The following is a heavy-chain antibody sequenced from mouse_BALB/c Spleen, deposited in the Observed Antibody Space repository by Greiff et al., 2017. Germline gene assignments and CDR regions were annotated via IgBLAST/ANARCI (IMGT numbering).Heavy chain of an antibody. V-gene: IGHV1-5*01. Sequence: EVQGVESGTVLARPGASVKMSCKASGYSFTSYWMHWVKQRPGQGLEWIGAIYPGNSDTSYNQKFKGKAKLTAVTSASTAYMELSSLTNEDSAVYYCTRKEYDYPYYYAMDYWGQGTSVTVSS. CDR1: GYSFTSYW. D-gene: IGHD2-4*01. CDR2: IYPGNSDT. J-gene: IGHJ4*01. CDR3: TRKEYDYPYYYAMDY.